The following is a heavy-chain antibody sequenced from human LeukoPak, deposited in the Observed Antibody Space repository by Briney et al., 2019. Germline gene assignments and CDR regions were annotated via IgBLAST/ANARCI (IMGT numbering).Heavy chain of an antibody. J-gene: IGHJ4*02. CDR3: ARTNKQWLVLGY. CDR2: MNPNSGNT. Sequence: GSTVNVSCKASGYTFTSYDINWVRQATGQGLEWMGWMNPNSGNTGYAQKFQGRVTMTRNASISTAYMELSSLRSEDTAVYYCARTNKQWLVLGYWGQGTLVTVSS. D-gene: IGHD6-19*01. CDR1: GYTFTSYD. V-gene: IGHV1-8*01.